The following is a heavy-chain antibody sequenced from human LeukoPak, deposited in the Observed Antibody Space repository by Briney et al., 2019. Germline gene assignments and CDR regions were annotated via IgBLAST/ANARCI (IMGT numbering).Heavy chain of an antibody. CDR3: ARDPVGAPSGAFDI. CDR2: ISSGSSYI. D-gene: IGHD1-26*01. Sequence: GGSRRLSCAASGFTFSSYSMNWVRQAPGKGLEWVSSISSGSSYIYYADSVKGRFTISRDNARNSLYLQMNSLRAEDTAVYYCARDPVGAPSGAFDIWGQGTMVTVSS. CDR1: GFTFSSYS. V-gene: IGHV3-21*01. J-gene: IGHJ3*02.